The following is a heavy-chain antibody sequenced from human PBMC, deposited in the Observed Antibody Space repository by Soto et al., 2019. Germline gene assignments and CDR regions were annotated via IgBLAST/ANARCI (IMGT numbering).Heavy chain of an antibody. D-gene: IGHD2-8*01. CDR3: ARLQMGPYYYYGMDV. CDR2: IDWDDDK. J-gene: IGHJ6*02. Sequence: SGPTLVNPTQTLTLTCTFSGFSLSTSGMCVSWIRQPPGKALEWLALIDWDDDKYYSTSLKTRLTISKDTSKNQVVLTMTNMDPVDTATYYRARLQMGPYYYYGMDVWGQGTTVTVSS. CDR1: GFSLSTSGMC. V-gene: IGHV2-70*01.